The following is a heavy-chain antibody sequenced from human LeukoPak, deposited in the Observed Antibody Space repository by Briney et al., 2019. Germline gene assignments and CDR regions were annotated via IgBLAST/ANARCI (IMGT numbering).Heavy chain of an antibody. CDR2: IIPIFGTA. Sequence: ASVKVSCKASGGTFSSYAISWVRQAPGQGLEWMGGIIPIFGTANYAQKFQGRVTITADESTSTAYMELSSLRSEDTAVYYCATAHSITMIAMHYWGQGTLVTVSS. V-gene: IGHV1-69*13. CDR1: GGTFSSYA. CDR3: ATAHSITMIAMHY. J-gene: IGHJ4*02. D-gene: IGHD3-22*01.